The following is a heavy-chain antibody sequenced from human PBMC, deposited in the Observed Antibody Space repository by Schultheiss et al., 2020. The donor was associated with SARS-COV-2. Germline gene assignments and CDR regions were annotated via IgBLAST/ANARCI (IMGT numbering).Heavy chain of an antibody. CDR3: AAGGSNWNYRFDP. CDR1: GYTFTGYG. Sequence: ASVKVSCKASGYTFTGYGISWVRQAPGQGLEWMGWINPNSGGTNYAQKFQGRVTMTRDTSTSTVYMELSSLRSEDTAVYYCAAGGSNWNYRFDPWGQGTLVTVSS. V-gene: IGHV1-2*02. D-gene: IGHD1-7*01. J-gene: IGHJ5*02. CDR2: INPNSGGT.